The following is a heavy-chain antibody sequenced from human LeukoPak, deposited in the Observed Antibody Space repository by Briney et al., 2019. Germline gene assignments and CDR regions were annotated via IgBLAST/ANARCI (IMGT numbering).Heavy chain of an antibody. CDR3: ARGSNYYFDY. CDR1: GYSISSGYY. CDR2: IYHVGST. Sequence: SETLSLTCAVSGYSISSGYYWGWSRQPPGKGLEWIGSIYHVGSTYYNPSLKSRVTISGDTSKNQFSLKLSSVTAADTAVYYCARGSNYYFDYWGQGTLVTVSS. D-gene: IGHD6-13*01. J-gene: IGHJ4*02. V-gene: IGHV4-38-2*01.